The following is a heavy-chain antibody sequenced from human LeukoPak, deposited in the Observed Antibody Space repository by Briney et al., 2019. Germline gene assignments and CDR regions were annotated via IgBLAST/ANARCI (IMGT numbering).Heavy chain of an antibody. CDR2: IFHRGNT. V-gene: IGHV4-39*02. CDR1: GGSISGGVYF. CDR3: ARSGIGELGNWFDP. J-gene: IGHJ5*02. Sequence: SETLSLTCAVSGGSISGGVYFWGWIRQPPGKGLEWIGTIFHRGNTYHNPSLKSRVTMSVDTSKNHFSLKMRSVTAADTALYYCARSGIGELGNWFDPWGQGTLVTVSS. D-gene: IGHD1-26*01.